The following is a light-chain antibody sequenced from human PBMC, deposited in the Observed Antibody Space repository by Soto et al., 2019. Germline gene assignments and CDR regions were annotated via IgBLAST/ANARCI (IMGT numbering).Light chain of an antibody. Sequence: IPMTQSPSSLSASVGDRVTISCRASQNIINHLNVYQQKPGRAPKLLIYGASSLHSGGTARFSGSGSGTDFTLTIDSLQPDDFAIYYFQQSHSGPLSVGGGTKLEVK. J-gene: IGKJ4*01. CDR3: QQSHSGPLS. CDR2: GAS. CDR1: QNIINH. V-gene: IGKV1-39*01.